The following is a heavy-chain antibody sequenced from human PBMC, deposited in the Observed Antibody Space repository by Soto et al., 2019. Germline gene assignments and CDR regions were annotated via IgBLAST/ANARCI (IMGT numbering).Heavy chain of an antibody. CDR3: ARGARQWFFAVDV. CDR2: ISHSGNT. V-gene: IGHV4-34*01. D-gene: IGHD3-10*01. Sequence: SETLSLTCAVYGGSFSGHYWTWIRQAPGKGREWIGEISHSGNTNYNPSPDSRVIVSVDTSKNHFSLMLPSVTAADTAVYYCARGARQWFFAVDVWGQGTTVTVSS. CDR1: GGSFSGHY. J-gene: IGHJ6*02.